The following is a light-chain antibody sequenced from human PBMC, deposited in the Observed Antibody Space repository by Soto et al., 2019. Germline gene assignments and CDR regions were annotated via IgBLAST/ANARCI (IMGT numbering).Light chain of an antibody. CDR1: QSVSSN. Sequence: EMVMTQSPATLSVSPGERATLSCRASQSVSSNLAWYQQKPGQAPRLLIYGASTRATGIPTRFSGSGSGTEFTLTISSLQSEDFAVYYCQQYKNWPPLTFGGETKVEIK. CDR2: GAS. J-gene: IGKJ4*01. CDR3: QQYKNWPPLT. V-gene: IGKV3-15*01.